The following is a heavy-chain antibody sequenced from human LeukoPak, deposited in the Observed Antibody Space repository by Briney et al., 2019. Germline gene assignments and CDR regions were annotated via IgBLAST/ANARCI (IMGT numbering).Heavy chain of an antibody. CDR3: ARRVWFGELFDY. Sequence: PGGSLRLSCATSGFTFDDYGMSWVRQAPGKGLEWVSGINWNSGSTGYADSVKGRFTISRDNAKNSLCLQMNSLRAEDTALYYCARRVWFGELFDYWGQGTLVTVSS. V-gene: IGHV3-20*04. CDR2: INWNSGST. CDR1: GFTFDDYG. D-gene: IGHD3-10*01. J-gene: IGHJ4*02.